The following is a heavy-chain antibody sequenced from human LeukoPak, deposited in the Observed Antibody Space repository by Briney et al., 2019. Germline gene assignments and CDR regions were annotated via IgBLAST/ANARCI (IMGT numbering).Heavy chain of an antibody. D-gene: IGHD2-15*01. CDR1: GFTFRTYW. J-gene: IGHJ4*02. CDR3: ARLVGDRTIYDY. CDR2: INQGGSET. V-gene: IGHV3-7*01. Sequence: PVGSLRLSCAASGFTFRTYWMSSVRQALGKGLERVARINQGGSETHYVESVKGRFTISRDNTMNSFFLQMNSLRAEDTADYYCARLVGDRTIYDYWGQGTLVTVSS.